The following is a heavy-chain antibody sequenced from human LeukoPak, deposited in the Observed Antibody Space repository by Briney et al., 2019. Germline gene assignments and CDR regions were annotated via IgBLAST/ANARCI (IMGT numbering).Heavy chain of an antibody. J-gene: IGHJ4*02. Sequence: PGGSLRLSCEASGFRFSTYAMNWVRQAPGKGLEWVAAMTGNGDSTYFAESVRGRFTISRDNSKNTLYLQMNSLRADDTALYYCAKHDKGSRGLISFWGQGTLVTVSS. CDR3: AKHDKGSRGLISF. D-gene: IGHD2-2*01. CDR2: MTGNGDST. CDR1: GFRFSTYA. V-gene: IGHV3-23*01.